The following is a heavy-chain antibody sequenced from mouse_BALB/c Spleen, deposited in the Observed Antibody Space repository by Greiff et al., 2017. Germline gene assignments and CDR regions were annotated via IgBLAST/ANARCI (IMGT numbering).Heavy chain of an antibody. CDR2: IDPENGNT. Sequence: VQLKESGAELVRPGALVKLSCKASGFNIKDYYMHWVKQRPEQGLEWIGWIDPENGNTIYDPKFQGKASITADTSSNTAYLQLSSLTSEDTAVYYCALYGNWFAYWGQGTLVTVSA. CDR1: GFNIKDYY. CDR3: ALYGNWFAY. V-gene: IGHV14-1*02. J-gene: IGHJ3*01. D-gene: IGHD2-1*01.